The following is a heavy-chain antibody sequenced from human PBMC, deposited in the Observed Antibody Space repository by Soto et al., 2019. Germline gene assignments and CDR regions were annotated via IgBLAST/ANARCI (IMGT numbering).Heavy chain of an antibody. CDR2: IYPGDSDT. D-gene: IGHD4-17*01. J-gene: IGHJ5*02. V-gene: IGHV5-51*01. CDR1: GYSFTSYW. CDR3: ARLTDYGGNPNWFDP. Sequence: PGESLKISCKGSGYSFTSYWIGWVRQMPGKGLEWMGIIYPGDSDTRYSPSFQGQVTISADKSISTAYLQWSSLKASDTAMYYCARLTDYGGNPNWFDPWGQGTLVTVSS.